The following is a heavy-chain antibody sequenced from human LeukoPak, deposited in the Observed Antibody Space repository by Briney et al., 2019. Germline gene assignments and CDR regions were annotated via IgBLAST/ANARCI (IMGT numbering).Heavy chain of an antibody. Sequence: ASVKVSCKTSGYAFTSFDVNWVRQAPGHGLEWMGWVNPNSGNTGYAPKFHGRVTMTRNTSISTAYLELSSLRADDTAVYYCAKSSEGRITMLIGWGQGTLVTVSS. CDR1: GYAFTSFD. D-gene: IGHD3-10*01. J-gene: IGHJ4*02. V-gene: IGHV1-8*01. CDR3: AKSSEGRITMLIG. CDR2: VNPNSGNT.